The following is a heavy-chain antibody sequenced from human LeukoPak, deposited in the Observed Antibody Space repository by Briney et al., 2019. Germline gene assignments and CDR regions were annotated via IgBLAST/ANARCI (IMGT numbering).Heavy chain of an antibody. V-gene: IGHV4-30-2*01. CDR1: GGSISSGGYY. Sequence: SQTLSLTCTISGGSISSGGYYWSWIRQTPGMGLVWVGYIYHSGSTYYNPSLKSRVTISVDRSKNQFSLKLSSVTAADTAVYYCAVMPCGGDCYFEYFQHWGQGTLVTVSS. CDR3: AVMPCGGDCYFEYFQH. J-gene: IGHJ1*01. D-gene: IGHD2-21*02. CDR2: IYHSGST.